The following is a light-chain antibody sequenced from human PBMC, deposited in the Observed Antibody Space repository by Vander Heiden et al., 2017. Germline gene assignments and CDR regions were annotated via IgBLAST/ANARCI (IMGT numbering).Light chain of an antibody. J-gene: IGLJ2*01. CDR2: NND. V-gene: IGLV1-44*01. Sequence: QSVLTQPPSTSGTPGQRVTISCSGSSSNIGSATVNWYQQLPRTAPKLLIYNNDQRPSGVPDRFSGSKSGTSASLAISGLQSEDEADYYCAAWDHSLNGVVFGGGTKLTVL. CDR3: AAWDHSLNGVV. CDR1: SSNIGSAT.